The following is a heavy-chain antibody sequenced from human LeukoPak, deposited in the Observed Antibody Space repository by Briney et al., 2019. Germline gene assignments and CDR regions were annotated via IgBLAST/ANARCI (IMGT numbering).Heavy chain of an antibody. CDR3: ARDPIPDRLYQLLPNWFDP. J-gene: IGHJ5*02. CDR2: ISYDGSNK. V-gene: IGHV3-30-3*01. Sequence: PGGSLRLSCAASGFTFSSYAMHWVRQAPGKGLEWVAAISYDGSNKYYADSVKGRFTISRDNSKNTLYLQMNSLRAEDTAVYYCARDPIPDRLYQLLPNWFDPWGQGTLVTVSS. D-gene: IGHD2-2*01. CDR1: GFTFSSYA.